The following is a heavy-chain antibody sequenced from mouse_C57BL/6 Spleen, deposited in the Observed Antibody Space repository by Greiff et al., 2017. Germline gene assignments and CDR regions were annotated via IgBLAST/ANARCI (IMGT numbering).Heavy chain of an antibody. CDR1: GYTFTSYW. CDR3: AIRLRRGAWFAY. V-gene: IGHV1-74*01. Sequence: QVQLQQPGAELVKPGASVKVSCKASGYTFTSYWMHWVKQRPGQGLEWIGRIHPSDSDTNYNQKFKGKATLTVDKSSSTAYMQLSSLTSEASAFYCCAIRLRRGAWFAYWGQGTLVTVSA. J-gene: IGHJ3*01. D-gene: IGHD3-2*02. CDR2: IHPSDSDT.